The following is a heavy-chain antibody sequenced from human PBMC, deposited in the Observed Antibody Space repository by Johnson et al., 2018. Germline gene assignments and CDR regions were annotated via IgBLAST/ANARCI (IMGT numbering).Heavy chain of an antibody. CDR2: INHRGST. J-gene: IGHJ6*03. D-gene: IGHD6-13*01. CDR3: ARGWGSSWAHYYYDMDV. V-gene: IGHV4-34*01. Sequence: QVQLQQWGAGLLKPPETLSLTCAVYGGSFSAYYWSWIRQPPGQGLAWIGEINHRGSTNYNPSLKSRVPISVDTSKNQFSLTLSSVTAADPAVYYCARGWGSSWAHYYYDMDVWGKGTTVTVSS. CDR1: GGSFSAYY.